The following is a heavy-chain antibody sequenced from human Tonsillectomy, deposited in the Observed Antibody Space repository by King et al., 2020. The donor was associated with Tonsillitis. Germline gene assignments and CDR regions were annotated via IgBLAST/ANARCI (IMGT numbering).Heavy chain of an antibody. CDR2: ISGSGDST. CDR1: GFTFSSFA. J-gene: IGHJ3*01. CDR3: AKGFSGVYLAFDF. D-gene: IGHD6-13*01. Sequence: VQLVESGGGLVQPGGSLRLSCAASGFTFSSFAMNWVRQAPGKGLEWVSAISGSGDSTYFADSVKGRFTISRDDSKNTLYLVMNSLRAEDTAVYYCAKGFSGVYLAFDFWGQGTLVTVSS. V-gene: IGHV3-23*04.